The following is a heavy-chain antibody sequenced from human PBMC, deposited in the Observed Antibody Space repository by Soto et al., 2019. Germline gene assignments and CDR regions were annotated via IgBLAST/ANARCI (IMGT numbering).Heavy chain of an antibody. CDR1: GGSISSGDYY. D-gene: IGHD3-22*01. CDR3: ARRDRSGFSYWLDT. J-gene: IGHJ5*02. CDR2: IYFSGTT. V-gene: IGHV4-31*03. Sequence: SETLYLTCTVSGGSISSGDYYWSWIRQHPGKGLEWIGTIYFSGTTYYNPSLKSRVTISVDTSKSQFSLKLSSVTAADTAVYYCARRDRSGFSYWLDTWGQGTLVPVYS.